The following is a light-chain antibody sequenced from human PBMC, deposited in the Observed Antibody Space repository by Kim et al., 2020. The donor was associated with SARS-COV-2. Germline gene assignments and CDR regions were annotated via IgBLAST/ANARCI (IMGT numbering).Light chain of an antibody. Sequence: RKVTISGSGSSSNSGNNYVSWYQQLPGTAPKLLIYDNNKRPSGIPDRFSGSKSGTSATLGITGLQTGDEADYYCGTWDSSLSAVVFGGGTQLTVL. CDR2: DNN. V-gene: IGLV1-51*01. CDR1: SSNSGNNY. J-gene: IGLJ2*01. CDR3: GTWDSSLSAVV.